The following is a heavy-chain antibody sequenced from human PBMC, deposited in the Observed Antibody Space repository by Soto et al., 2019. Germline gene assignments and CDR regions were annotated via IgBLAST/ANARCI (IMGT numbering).Heavy chain of an antibody. D-gene: IGHD2-15*01. CDR3: AKDTVTIVVVVAAHFDY. J-gene: IGHJ4*02. CDR2: ISGSGGST. CDR1: GFTFSSYA. Sequence: GGSLRLSCAASGFTFSSYAMSWVRRAPGKGLEWVSAISGSGGSTYYADSVKGRFTTSRDNSKNTLYLQMNSLRAEDTAVYYCAKDTVTIVVVVAAHFDYWGQGTLVTVSS. V-gene: IGHV3-23*01.